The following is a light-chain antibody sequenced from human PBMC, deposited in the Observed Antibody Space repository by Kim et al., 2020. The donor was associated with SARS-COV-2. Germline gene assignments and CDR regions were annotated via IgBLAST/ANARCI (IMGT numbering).Light chain of an antibody. Sequence: SASVGDRVTITCRASQRISSWLAWYQQKPGKAPNLLIFAASTLQSGVPSSFSGSGSGTDFTLTISSLQPEDSATYYCQQANSFPYTFGQGTKLEI. J-gene: IGKJ2*01. V-gene: IGKV1-12*01. CDR1: QRISSW. CDR3: QQANSFPYT. CDR2: AAS.